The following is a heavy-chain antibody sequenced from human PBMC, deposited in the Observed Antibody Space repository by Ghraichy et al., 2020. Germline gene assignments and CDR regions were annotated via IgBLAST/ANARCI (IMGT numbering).Heavy chain of an antibody. Sequence: GGSLRLSCAASGFTFSSHSMNWVRQAPGKGLEWVSSISSSSTYIYYGDSVKGRFTISRDNAKNSLYLQMNSLRAEDTAVYYCARGSLTLAVPGTRSDYWGQGTLVTVSS. CDR1: GFTFSSHS. V-gene: IGHV3-21*01. J-gene: IGHJ4*02. D-gene: IGHD6-19*01. CDR2: ISSSSTYI. CDR3: ARGSLTLAVPGTRSDY.